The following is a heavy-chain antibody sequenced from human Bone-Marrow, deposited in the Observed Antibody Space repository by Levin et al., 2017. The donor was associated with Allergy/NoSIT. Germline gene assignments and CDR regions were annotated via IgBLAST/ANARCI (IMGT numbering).Heavy chain of an antibody. D-gene: IGHD3-10*01. Sequence: SETLSLTCTVSGGSISSGDYYWSWIRQPPGTGLEWIGYIYYSGSTYYNPSLKSRVTISVDTSKNQFSLKLSSVTAADTAVYYCARAITMVRGVNLLDYWGQGTLVTVSS. V-gene: IGHV4-30-4*01. CDR1: GGSISSGDYY. CDR3: ARAITMVRGVNLLDY. J-gene: IGHJ4*02. CDR2: IYYSGST.